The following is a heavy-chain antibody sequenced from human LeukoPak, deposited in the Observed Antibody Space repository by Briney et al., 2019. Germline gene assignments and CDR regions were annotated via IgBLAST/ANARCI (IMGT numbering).Heavy chain of an antibody. CDR3: ASFVVG. J-gene: IGHJ4*02. D-gene: IGHD2-15*01. CDR1: GCTFSDHY. CDR2: TRNKANSYTT. Sequence: EGSLRLSCAASGCTFSDHYMDWVRQAPGKGLEWVGRTRNKANSYTTEYAASVKGRFTISRDDSKNSLYLQMNSLKTEDTAVYYCASFVVGWGQGTLVTVSS. V-gene: IGHV3-72*01.